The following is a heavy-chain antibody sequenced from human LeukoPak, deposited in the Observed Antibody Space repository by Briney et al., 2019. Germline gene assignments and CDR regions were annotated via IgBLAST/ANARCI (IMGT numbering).Heavy chain of an antibody. CDR3: ARPNYYGSGSYPEDYYYYYGMDV. CDR1: GITFSSLW. Sequence: GGSLRLSCAASGITFSSLWMSWFRQAPGKGLEWVADIKHDGTEEHYVASVKGRFTISRDNAKNSLYLQMNSLRAEDTAVYYCARPNYYGSGSYPEDYYYYYGMDVWGQGTTVTVSS. V-gene: IGHV3-7*01. CDR2: IKHDGTEE. J-gene: IGHJ6*02. D-gene: IGHD3-10*01.